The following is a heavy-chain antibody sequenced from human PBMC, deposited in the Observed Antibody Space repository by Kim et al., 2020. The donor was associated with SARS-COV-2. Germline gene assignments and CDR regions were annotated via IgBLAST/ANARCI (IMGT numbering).Heavy chain of an antibody. J-gene: IGHJ4*02. CDR1: GYSFTNYW. V-gene: IGHV5-51*01. Sequence: GESLKISCKGSGYSFTNYWIGWVRQMPGKGLEWMGIIYPADSDTRYSPSFQGQVTISADKSISSAYLQWSSLKASDTAIYYCARHPRYCSGDSCHTSPDYWGQGTLITVSS. CDR2: IYPADSDT. CDR3: ARHPRYCSGDSCHTSPDY. D-gene: IGHD2-15*01.